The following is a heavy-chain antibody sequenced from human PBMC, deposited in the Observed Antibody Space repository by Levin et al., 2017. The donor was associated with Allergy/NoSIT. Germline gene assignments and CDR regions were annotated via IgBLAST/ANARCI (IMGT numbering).Heavy chain of an antibody. J-gene: IGHJ4*02. V-gene: IGHV3-74*01. CDR2: IKRDGSTA. Sequence: GGSLRLSCEASGFTFSSYWIHWVRQAPGKGLVWVSRIKRDGSTANYADSVKGRFTSSRDNAKNTAYLQMNSLRVEDTAVYYCARSDEYSYGNFDFWGQGILVTVSS. D-gene: IGHD5-18*01. CDR3: ARSDEYSYGNFDF. CDR1: GFTFSSYW.